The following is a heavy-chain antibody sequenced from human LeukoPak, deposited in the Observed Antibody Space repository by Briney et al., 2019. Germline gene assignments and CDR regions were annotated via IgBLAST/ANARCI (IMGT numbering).Heavy chain of an antibody. Sequence: SETLSLTCAVYGGSFSGYYWSWIRQPPGKGLEWIGEINHSGSTNYNPPLKSRVTMSVDTSKNQFSLKLSSVTAADTAVYYCARDQGAAGDWGQGTLVTVSS. CDR1: GGSFSGYY. CDR2: INHSGST. V-gene: IGHV4-34*01. J-gene: IGHJ4*02. CDR3: ARDQGAAGD. D-gene: IGHD6-13*01.